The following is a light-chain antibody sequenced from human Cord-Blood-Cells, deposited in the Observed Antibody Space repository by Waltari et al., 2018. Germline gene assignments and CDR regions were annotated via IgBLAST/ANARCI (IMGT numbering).Light chain of an antibody. V-gene: IGLV3-21*03. Sequence: SYVLTQPPSVSVAPGKTARITCGGNNIGRKRVQWYRQKPGQAPVLVVHDDIDRPSEIPERFSGANSGNTATLTISRVEAGDEADYYCQVWDSSSDHPVFGGGTKLTVL. CDR1: NIGRKR. J-gene: IGLJ2*01. CDR3: QVWDSSSDHPV. CDR2: DDI.